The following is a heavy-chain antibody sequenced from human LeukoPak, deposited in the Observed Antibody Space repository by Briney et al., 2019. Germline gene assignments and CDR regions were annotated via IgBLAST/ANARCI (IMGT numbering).Heavy chain of an antibody. CDR1: GFTFSSYS. CDR3: ARGSHPVGYCSGGSCYSFRSDAFDI. CDR2: IDPDGSTT. J-gene: IGHJ3*02. V-gene: IGHV3-74*01. D-gene: IGHD2-15*01. Sequence: PGGSLRLSCAASGFTFSSYSMYWVRQAPGKGLVWVSRIDPDGSTTTYADSVKGRFTISRDNAKNTVYLQMNSLRAEDTAVYYCARGSHPVGYCSGGSCYSFRSDAFDIWGQGAMVTVSS.